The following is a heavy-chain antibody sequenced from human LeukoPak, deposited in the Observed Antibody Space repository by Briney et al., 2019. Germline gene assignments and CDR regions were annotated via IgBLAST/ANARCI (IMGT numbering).Heavy chain of an antibody. V-gene: IGHV3-7*01. CDR3: ARTEEMDGNFDY. Sequence: GGSVRLSCAASGFTVSTNYMSWVRQAPGKGLEWVANIKQDGSEKYYVDSVKGRFTISRDNAKNSLYLQMNSLRAEDTAVYYCARTEEMDGNFDYWGQGTLVTVSS. D-gene: IGHD5-24*01. CDR1: GFTVSTNY. J-gene: IGHJ4*02. CDR2: IKQDGSEK.